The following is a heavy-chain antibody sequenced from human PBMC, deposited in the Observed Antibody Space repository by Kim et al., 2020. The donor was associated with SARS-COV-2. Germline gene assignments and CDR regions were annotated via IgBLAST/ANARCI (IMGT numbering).Heavy chain of an antibody. CDR3: TIDWXPEY. CDR2: XKTKTXGGKT. Sequence: GGSLRLSYAVSGFPFTNAWMSWVRQAPGKGLXWVGRXKTKTXGGKTDYATPVKGRXGISRXDSKNTLYLQMSSLKIEDTGVYYXTIDWXPEYWGRGSLVTVSS. V-gene: IGHV3-15*01. J-gene: IGHJ4*02. CDR1: GFPFTNAW.